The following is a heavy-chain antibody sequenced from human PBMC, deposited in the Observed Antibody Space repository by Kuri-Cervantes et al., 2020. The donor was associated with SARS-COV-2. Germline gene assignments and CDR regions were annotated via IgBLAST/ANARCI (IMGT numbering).Heavy chain of an antibody. Sequence: ASVKVSCKASGYTFTGYYMHWVRQAPGQGLEWMGWINPNSGGTNYAQKFQGRVTMTRDTSISTAYMELSRLRSDDTAVYYCARDRAYSSSEYNWFDPWGQGTLVTVSS. CDR3: ARDRAYSSSEYNWFDP. CDR1: GYTFTGYY. CDR2: INPNSGGT. J-gene: IGHJ5*02. D-gene: IGHD6-6*01. V-gene: IGHV1-2*02.